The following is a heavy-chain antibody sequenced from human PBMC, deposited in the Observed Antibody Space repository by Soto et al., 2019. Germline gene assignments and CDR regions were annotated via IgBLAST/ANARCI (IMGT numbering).Heavy chain of an antibody. Sequence: GASVKVSCKASGGTFSSYAISWVRQAPGQGLEWMGGIIPIFGTANYAQKFQGRVTITADESTSTAYMELSSLRSEDTAVYYCARSIVVVVAAGFDYWGQGTLVTVSS. D-gene: IGHD2-15*01. V-gene: IGHV1-69*13. CDR3: ARSIVVVVAAGFDY. CDR1: GGTFSSYA. CDR2: IIPIFGTA. J-gene: IGHJ4*02.